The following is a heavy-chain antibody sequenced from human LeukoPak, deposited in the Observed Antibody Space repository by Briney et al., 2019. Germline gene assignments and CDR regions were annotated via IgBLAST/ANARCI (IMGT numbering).Heavy chain of an antibody. CDR1: NGPFSGYY. V-gene: IGHV4-34*01. CDR2: IYHSGST. CDR3: ATTFSCSGGTCYSWYFDS. J-gene: IGHJ4*02. Sequence: SETLSLTCAIYNGPFSGYYWSWIRQPPGKGLEWIGEIYHSGSTNYNPSLKSRVTISVDTSKNQFSLKLSSVTAADTAVYYCATTFSCSGGTCYSWYFDSWGQGTLVTVSS. D-gene: IGHD2-15*01.